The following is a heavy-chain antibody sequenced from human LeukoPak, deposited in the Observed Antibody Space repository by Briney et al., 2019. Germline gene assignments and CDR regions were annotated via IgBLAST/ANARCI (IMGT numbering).Heavy chain of an antibody. CDR3: AKGRRRHQKDSFDY. CDR1: GGSFSGYY. J-gene: IGHJ4*02. V-gene: IGHV4-34*01. CDR2: INHSGST. Sequence: SETLSLTCAVYGGSFSGYYWSWIRQPPGKGLEWIGEINHSGSTNYNPSLKSRVTISVDTSKNQFSLELSSVTAADTAVYYCAKGRRRHQKDSFDYWGQGTLVTVSS.